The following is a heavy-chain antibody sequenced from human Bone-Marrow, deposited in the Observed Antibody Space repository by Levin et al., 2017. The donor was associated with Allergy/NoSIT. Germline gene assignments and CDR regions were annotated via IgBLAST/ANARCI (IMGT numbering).Heavy chain of an antibody. Sequence: GGSLRLSCAASGFSFWHYTMNWVRQAPGKGLEWVSCISSRGDSTYYADSVKGRFTISRDNAKNSLYLQLNRLRDEDTALYYCARDPARGYYDSSGYSGDHWGQGTLVTVSS. CDR3: ARDPARGYYDSSGYSGDH. CDR2: ISSRGDST. D-gene: IGHD3-22*01. CDR1: GFSFWHYT. J-gene: IGHJ4*02. V-gene: IGHV3-48*02.